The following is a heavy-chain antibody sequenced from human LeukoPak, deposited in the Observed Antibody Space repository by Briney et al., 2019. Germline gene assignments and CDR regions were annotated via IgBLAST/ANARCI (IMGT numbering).Heavy chain of an antibody. CDR1: GFTFSSYA. J-gene: IGHJ4*02. V-gene: IGHV3-33*07. D-gene: IGHD3-10*01. CDR2: IWYDGSNK. Sequence: PGRSLRLSCAASGFTFSSYAMYWVRQAPGKGLEWVAVIWYDGSNKYYGDSVKGRFTISRDNSKNTLYLQMNSLRAEDTAVYYCARDDVESGSYWGQGTLVTVSS. CDR3: ARDDVESGSY.